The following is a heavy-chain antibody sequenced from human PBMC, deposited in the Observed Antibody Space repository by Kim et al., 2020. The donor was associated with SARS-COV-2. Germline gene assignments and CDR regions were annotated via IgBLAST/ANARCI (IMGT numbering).Heavy chain of an antibody. CDR3: ARVYGGKGEDY. CDR2: INHSGST. D-gene: IGHD2-15*01. V-gene: IGHV4-34*01. J-gene: IGHJ4*02. CDR1: GGSFSGYY. Sequence: SETLSLTCAVYGGSFSGYYWSWIRQPPGKGLEWIGEINHSGSTNYNPSLKSRVTISVDTSKNQFSLKLSSVTAADTAVYYCARVYGGKGEDYWGQGTLVT.